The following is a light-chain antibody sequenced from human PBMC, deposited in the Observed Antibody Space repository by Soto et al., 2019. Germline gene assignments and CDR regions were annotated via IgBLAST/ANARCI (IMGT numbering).Light chain of an antibody. Sequence: LTQPHSVSGSPGQSVTISCTGTSSDVGGYGYVSWYQQHPGKAPELIIYDVTERPSGVPDRFSGSKSGNTASLTISGLQAEDEADYYCCSYTGSYSYVFGIGTKVTVL. J-gene: IGLJ1*01. CDR1: SSDVGGYGY. CDR2: DVT. CDR3: CSYTGSYSYV. V-gene: IGLV2-11*01.